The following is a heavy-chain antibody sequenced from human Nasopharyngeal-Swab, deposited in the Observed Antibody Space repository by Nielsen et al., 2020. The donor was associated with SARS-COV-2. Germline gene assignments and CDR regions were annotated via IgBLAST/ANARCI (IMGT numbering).Heavy chain of an antibody. CDR2: MNPNSGNT. Sequence: WVRQAPGQGLEWMGWMNPNSGNTGYAQKFQGRVTMTRNTSISTAHMELRSLRSEDTDVYYCARRVAGSRRAFDIWGQGTMVTRLL. J-gene: IGHJ3*02. D-gene: IGHD6-19*01. CDR3: ARRVAGSRRAFDI. V-gene: IGHV1-8*01.